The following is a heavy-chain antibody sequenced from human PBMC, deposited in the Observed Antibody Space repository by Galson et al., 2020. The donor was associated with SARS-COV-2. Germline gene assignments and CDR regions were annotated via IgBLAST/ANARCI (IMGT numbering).Heavy chain of an antibody. J-gene: IGHJ3*02. V-gene: IGHV4-31*03. CDR3: ARVRTTMIVVVITSDAFDI. CDR2: INYSGST. Sequence: ETSETLSLTCTVSGGSISSGGYYWSWIRQHPGKGLEWIGYINYSGSTYYNPSLKSRVTISVDTSKNQFSLKLSSVTAADTAVYYCARVRTTMIVVVITSDAFDIWGQGTMVTVSS. D-gene: IGHD3-22*01. CDR1: GGSISSGGYY.